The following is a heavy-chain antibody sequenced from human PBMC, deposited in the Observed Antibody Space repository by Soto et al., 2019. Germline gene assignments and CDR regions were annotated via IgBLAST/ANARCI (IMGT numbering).Heavy chain of an antibody. CDR2: INAGNGNT. CDR3: ARGASPLIDY. J-gene: IGHJ4*02. V-gene: IGHV1-3*01. Sequence: QVQLVQSGAEVKKPGASVKVSCKASGYTFTSYAMHWVRQAPGQRLEWMGWINAGNGNTKYSQKFQGRVTIIRDTSASTAYIELSSLRSEDTAVYYCARGASPLIDYWVQGTLVTVSS. D-gene: IGHD1-26*01. CDR1: GYTFTSYA.